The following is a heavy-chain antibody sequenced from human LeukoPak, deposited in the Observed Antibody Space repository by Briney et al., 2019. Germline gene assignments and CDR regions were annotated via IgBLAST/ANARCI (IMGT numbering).Heavy chain of an antibody. J-gene: IGHJ4*02. CDR1: GGSISSYY. Sequence: PSETLSLTCTVSGGSISSYYWSWIRQPPGGGLEWIGYIYYSGSTNYNPSLKSRVTISVDTSKNQFSLKLSSVTAADTAVYYCARHVYDFWSGYYFDYWGQGTLVTVSS. V-gene: IGHV4-59*08. CDR2: IYYSGST. CDR3: ARHVYDFWSGYYFDY. D-gene: IGHD3-3*01.